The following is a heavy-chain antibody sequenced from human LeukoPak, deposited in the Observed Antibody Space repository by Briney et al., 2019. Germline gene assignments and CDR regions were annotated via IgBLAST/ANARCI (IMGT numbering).Heavy chain of an antibody. J-gene: IGHJ4*02. V-gene: IGHV4-59*01. CDR2: IYYSGSI. CDR3: ARGSIYNLNLFDY. CDR1: GVTIRSYY. Sequence: PSETLSLTCAVSGVTIRSYYWSWIRQPPGKGLEWIGFIYYSGSINYNPTLKSRVTISVDTSRNQFSRKLSSVTAGDTAVYYCARGSIYNLNLFDYWGQGILVTVSS. D-gene: IGHD1-20*01.